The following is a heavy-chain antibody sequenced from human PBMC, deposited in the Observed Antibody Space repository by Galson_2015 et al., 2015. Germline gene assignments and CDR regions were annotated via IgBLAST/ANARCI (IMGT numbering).Heavy chain of an antibody. J-gene: IGHJ4*02. CDR3: AKVIPDGVSPGYYFDY. V-gene: IGHV3-23*01. CDR1: GFTFSSYA. D-gene: IGHD4-17*01. CDR2: ISGSGGST. Sequence: SLRLSCAASGFTFSSYAMSWVRQAPGKGLEWVSAISGSGGSTYYADSVKGRFTISRDNSKNTLYLQMNSLRAEDTAVYYCAKVIPDGVSPGYYFDYWGQGTLVTVSS.